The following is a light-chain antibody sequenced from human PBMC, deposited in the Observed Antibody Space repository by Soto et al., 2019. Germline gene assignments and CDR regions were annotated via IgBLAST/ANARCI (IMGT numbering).Light chain of an antibody. V-gene: IGKV3-11*01. CDR3: QHRSNCPYT. J-gene: IGKJ2*01. CDR2: DAS. CDR1: QSVSIY. Sequence: EIVLTQSPATLSSSPGERATLSCRASQSVSIYFAWYQQKPGQAPRLLIDDASYRAPGIPARFSGSGSGTVFTLTISSLQPEYVAVYYCQHRSNCPYTFGQGTKLDIK.